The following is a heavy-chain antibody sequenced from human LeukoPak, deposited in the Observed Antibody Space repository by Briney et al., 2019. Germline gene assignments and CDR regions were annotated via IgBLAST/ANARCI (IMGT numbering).Heavy chain of an antibody. V-gene: IGHV4-39*07. CDR1: DGSVSSVGYY. Sequence: PSETLSLTCTVSDGSVSSVGYYWGWIRQPPGKGLEWIGSIYYSGTTYYNPSLASRVTISVDTSKNQFSLKLSSVTAADTAVYYCAREARRFDYWGQGTLVTVSS. CDR3: AREARRFDY. J-gene: IGHJ4*02. CDR2: IYYSGTT.